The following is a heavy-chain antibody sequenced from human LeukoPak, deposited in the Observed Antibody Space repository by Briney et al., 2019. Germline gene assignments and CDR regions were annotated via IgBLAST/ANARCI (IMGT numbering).Heavy chain of an antibody. Sequence: SETLSLTCTVSGGSISTYYWSWIRQPPGKGLEWIGYISYTVTTNYNPSLKSRVTISVDTSKNQFSLKLSSVTAADTAVYYCARGNPPGMVASVGGWFDPWGQGTLVTVSS. J-gene: IGHJ5*02. D-gene: IGHD5-12*01. V-gene: IGHV4-59*01. CDR1: GGSISTYY. CDR2: ISYTVTT. CDR3: ARGNPPGMVASVGGWFDP.